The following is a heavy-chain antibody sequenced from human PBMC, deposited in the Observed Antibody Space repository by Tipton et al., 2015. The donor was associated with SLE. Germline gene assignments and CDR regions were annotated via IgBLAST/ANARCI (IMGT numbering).Heavy chain of an antibody. CDR2: IKQDGSEK. D-gene: IGHD6-19*01. Sequence: SLRLSCAASGFTFSDYWMSWVRQAPGKGLEWVANIKQDGSEKYYVDSVKGRFTISRDNAKNSLYLQMNSLTAGDTAVYYCASAQYDAVPGPSGMDVWGQGTTVTVSS. CDR3: ASAQYDAVPGPSGMDV. J-gene: IGHJ6*02. V-gene: IGHV3-7*01. CDR1: GFTFSDYW.